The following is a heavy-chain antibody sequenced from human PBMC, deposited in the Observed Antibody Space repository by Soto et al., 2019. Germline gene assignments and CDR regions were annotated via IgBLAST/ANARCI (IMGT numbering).Heavy chain of an antibody. V-gene: IGHV3-64*01. J-gene: IGHJ4*02. CDR2: ISSNGGST. D-gene: IGHD4-17*01. CDR1: GFTFSSYA. CDR3: ASGDYGHYVLDY. Sequence: EVQLVESGGGLVQPGGSLRLSCAASGFTFSSYAMHWVRQAPGKGLEYVSAISSNGGSTYYANSVKGRFTISRDNSKNTLYLQMGSLRAEDMAVYYCASGDYGHYVLDYWGQGTLVTVSS.